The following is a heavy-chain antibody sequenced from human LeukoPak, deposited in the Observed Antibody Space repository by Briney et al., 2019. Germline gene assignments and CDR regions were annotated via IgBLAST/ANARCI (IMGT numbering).Heavy chain of an antibody. CDR1: GYTFTSYD. Sequence: ASVKVSCKASGYTFTSYDINWVRQATGQGLEWMGWMDPNSGNTGYAQKFQGRVTMTRNTSISTAYMELSSLRSEDTAVYYCARARRRMVRGVIITYYFDYWGQGTLVTVSS. J-gene: IGHJ4*02. D-gene: IGHD3-10*01. V-gene: IGHV1-8*01. CDR2: MDPNSGNT. CDR3: ARARRRMVRGVIITYYFDY.